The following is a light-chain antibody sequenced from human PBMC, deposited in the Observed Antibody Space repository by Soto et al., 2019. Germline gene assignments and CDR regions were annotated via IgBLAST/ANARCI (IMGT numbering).Light chain of an antibody. V-gene: IGLV1-36*01. CDR3: AAWDDSLNGPV. CDR2: YDD. J-gene: IGLJ3*02. Sequence: QSVVTQPPSVSEVPRQRVTISCSGSSSNIGDNAVNWYQQVPGKAPKLLIYYDDLRPSGVSDRFSGSKSGTSASLAISGLQSEDEADYYCAAWDDSLNGPVFGGGTKLTVL. CDR1: SSNIGDNA.